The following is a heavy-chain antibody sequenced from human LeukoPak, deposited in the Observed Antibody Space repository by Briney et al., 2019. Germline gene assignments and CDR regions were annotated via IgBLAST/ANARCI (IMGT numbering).Heavy chain of an antibody. Sequence: SETLSLTCTVSGGSISSSSYYRGWIRQPPGKGLEWIGSIYYSGSTYYNPSLKSRVTISVDTSKNQFSLKLSSVTAADTAVYYCARYYDSSTYLDYWGQGTLVTVSS. D-gene: IGHD3-22*01. J-gene: IGHJ4*02. CDR2: IYYSGST. CDR1: GGSISSSSYY. CDR3: ARYYDSSTYLDY. V-gene: IGHV4-39*01.